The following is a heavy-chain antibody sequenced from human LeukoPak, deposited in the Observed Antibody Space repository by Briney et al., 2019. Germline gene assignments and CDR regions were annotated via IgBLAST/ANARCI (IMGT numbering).Heavy chain of an antibody. CDR3: AREPPVIEAVGTADY. CDR1: GFTFSSYE. CDR2: ISSSGGTK. Sequence: PGGSLRLSCAASGFTFSSYEMNWVRQTPGKGLEWVSYISSSGGTKYYADSVKGPFTISRDNAKNSLYLQMNRLRAEDTAVYYCAREPPVIEAVGTADYWGQGTLVTVSS. V-gene: IGHV3-48*03. D-gene: IGHD6-13*01. J-gene: IGHJ4*02.